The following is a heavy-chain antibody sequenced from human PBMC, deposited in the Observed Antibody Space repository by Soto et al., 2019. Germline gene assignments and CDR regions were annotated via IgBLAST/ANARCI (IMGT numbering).Heavy chain of an antibody. V-gene: IGHV3-48*02. J-gene: IGHJ1*01. Sequence: EVQLVESGGGLVQPGGSLRLSCAASGFTFSSYSMNWVRQAPGKGLEWVSYISSSSSTIYYADSVKGRFTISRDNAKNSLYLQRNSLRDEDTAVDYCARDDRAVYFKYWGQGTLVTVSS. CDR3: ARDDRAVYFKY. CDR2: ISSSSSTI. CDR1: GFTFSSYS.